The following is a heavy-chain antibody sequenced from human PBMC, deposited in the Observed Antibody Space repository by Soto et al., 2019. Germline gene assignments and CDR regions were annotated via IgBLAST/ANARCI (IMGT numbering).Heavy chain of an antibody. CDR3: ARDFTYYYDSSGYPHPPWTVNWFDP. CDR1: GYTFTGYY. J-gene: IGHJ5*02. D-gene: IGHD3-22*01. CDR2: INPNSGGT. Sequence: GASVKVSCKASGYTFTGYYMHWVRQAPGQGLEWMGWINPNSGGTNYAQKFQGRVTMTRDTSISTAYMELSRLRSDDTAVYYCARDFTYYYDSSGYPHPPWTVNWFDPWGQGTLVTVSS. V-gene: IGHV1-2*02.